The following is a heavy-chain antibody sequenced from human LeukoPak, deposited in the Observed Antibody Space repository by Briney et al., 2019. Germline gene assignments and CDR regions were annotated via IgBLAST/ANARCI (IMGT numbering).Heavy chain of an antibody. CDR1: GFTFSTYA. D-gene: IGHD3-10*01. V-gene: IGHV3-23*01. CDR3: ATSRFF. CDR2: ISASGVTT. J-gene: IGHJ4*02. Sequence: GGSLRLSCAASGFTFSTYAMSWVRQAPGKGLEWVSAISASGVTTHYADSVRGRFTISRDNSKNTLYLQMNSLRAEDTAVYYCATSRFFWGQGTLVTVSS.